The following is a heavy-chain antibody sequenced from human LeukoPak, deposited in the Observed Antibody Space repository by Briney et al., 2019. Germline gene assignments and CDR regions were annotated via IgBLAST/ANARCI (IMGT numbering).Heavy chain of an antibody. D-gene: IGHD3-3*01. Sequence: GGSLRLSCVVSGFTLSSRWMMWVRQAPGEGLEWMTNINRDGSEKNYVDSVKGRFAITRDNAENSLYLQMNSLKVEDSAIYYCATYDSWSGYNIAYWGQGTLVTVSS. CDR1: GFTLSSRW. V-gene: IGHV3-7*03. J-gene: IGHJ4*02. CDR2: INRDGSEK. CDR3: ATYDSWSGYNIAY.